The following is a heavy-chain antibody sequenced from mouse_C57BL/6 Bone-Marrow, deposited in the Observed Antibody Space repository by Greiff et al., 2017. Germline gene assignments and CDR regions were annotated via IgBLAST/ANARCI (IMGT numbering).Heavy chain of an antibody. CDR3: ARGDYDVAWFAY. Sequence: QVQLQQSGAELARPGASVKMSCKASGYTFTSYTMHWVKQRPGQGLEWIGYINPSSGYTKYNQKFKDKATLNADKSSSTAYMQLRSLTSEDSAVYYCARGDYDVAWFAYWGQGTLVTVSA. CDR2: INPSSGYT. J-gene: IGHJ3*01. CDR1: GYTFTSYT. D-gene: IGHD2-4*01. V-gene: IGHV1-4*01.